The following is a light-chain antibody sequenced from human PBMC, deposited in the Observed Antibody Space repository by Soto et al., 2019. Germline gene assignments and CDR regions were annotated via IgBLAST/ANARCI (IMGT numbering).Light chain of an antibody. CDR3: QQYHIWYT. J-gene: IGKJ2*01. V-gene: IGKV3-15*01. Sequence: EIVVTQFPATLSVSPGERATLSCRTSQSVSTHLAWFQQRPGQAPRLLIYETSTRATGVPARFTGSGSETVFTLTISSLQSEDFAVYYCQQYHIWYTFGQGTELEIK. CDR2: ETS. CDR1: QSVSTH.